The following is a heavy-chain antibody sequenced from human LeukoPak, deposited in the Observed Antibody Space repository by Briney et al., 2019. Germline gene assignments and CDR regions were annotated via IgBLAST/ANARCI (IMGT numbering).Heavy chain of an antibody. J-gene: IGHJ3*02. Sequence: ASVKVSCKASGGTFSSYAISWVRQAPGQGLEWMGGIIPIFGTANYAQKFQGRVTITTDESTSTAYMELSSLRSEDTAVYYCARDHNDAFDIWGQGTMVTVSS. CDR3: ARDHNDAFDI. V-gene: IGHV1-69*05. CDR2: IIPIFGTA. CDR1: GGTFSSYA.